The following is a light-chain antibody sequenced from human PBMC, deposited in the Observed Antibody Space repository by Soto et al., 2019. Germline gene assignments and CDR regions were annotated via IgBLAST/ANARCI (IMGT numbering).Light chain of an antibody. J-gene: IGKJ1*01. CDR1: QSVSSRY. CDR3: QQYGSSPPWT. Sequence: ESVLTQSPGTLSLSPGERATLSCRASQSVSSRYLACYQQKPGQAPRLLIYAASSMATGIPDRFSGSGSGTDFTLTISRLEPEDFAVYYCQQYGSSPPWTFGQGTKVEIK. CDR2: AAS. V-gene: IGKV3-20*01.